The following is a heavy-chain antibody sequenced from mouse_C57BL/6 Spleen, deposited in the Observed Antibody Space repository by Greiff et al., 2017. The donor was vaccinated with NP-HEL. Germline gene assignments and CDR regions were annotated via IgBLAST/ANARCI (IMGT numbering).Heavy chain of an antibody. CDR1: GYTFTSYW. D-gene: IGHD1-1*01. Sequence: QVQLQQPGAELVRPGTSVKLSCKASGYTFTSYWMHWVKQRPGQGLEWIGVIDPSASYTNYNHKFKGKATLTVDTSSSTAYMQLSSLTSEDSAVYYCARIITTVVATNYFDYWGQGTTLTGSS. CDR3: ARIITTVVATNYFDY. V-gene: IGHV1-59*01. J-gene: IGHJ2*01. CDR2: IDPSASYT.